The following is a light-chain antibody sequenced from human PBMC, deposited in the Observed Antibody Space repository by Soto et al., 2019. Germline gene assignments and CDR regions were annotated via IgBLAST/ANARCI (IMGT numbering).Light chain of an antibody. CDR1: SGHSSYA. CDR2: LNSDGSH. V-gene: IGLV4-69*01. J-gene: IGLJ1*01. CDR3: QTWGTGIQV. Sequence: QSVLTQSPSASASLGASVKLTCTLSSGHSSYAIAWHQQQPEKGPRYLMKLNSDGSHSKGDWIPDRFSGSSSGAERYLTISSLQSEDEADYYCQTWGTGIQVFGTGTKLTVL.